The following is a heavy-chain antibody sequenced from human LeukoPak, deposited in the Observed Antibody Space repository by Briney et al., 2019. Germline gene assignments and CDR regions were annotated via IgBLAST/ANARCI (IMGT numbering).Heavy chain of an antibody. CDR1: GYTFTSYY. J-gene: IGHJ4*02. Sequence: ASVKVSCKASGYTFTSYYMHWVRQAPGQGLEWMGIINPSGGSTSYAQKFQGRVTMTRDTSTNTVYMELSSLRSEDTAVYFCARATLSDYYFNYWGQGTLVTVSS. CDR2: INPSGGST. CDR3: ARATLSDYYFNY. V-gene: IGHV1-46*01.